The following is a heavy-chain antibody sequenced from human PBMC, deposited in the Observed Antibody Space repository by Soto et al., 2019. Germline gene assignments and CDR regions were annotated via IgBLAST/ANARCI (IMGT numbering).Heavy chain of an antibody. V-gene: IGHV1-2*04. CDR2: INPNSGGT. J-gene: IGHJ3*02. CDR1: GYTFTGYY. Sequence: QVQLVQSGAEVKKPGASVKVSCKASGYTFTGYYMHWVRQAPGQGLEWMGWINPNSGGTNYAQKFQGWVTKTRDASISTAYMELSRLRADDTAVYYCARGPVVVAVRYGAFDIWGQGTMVTVSS. D-gene: IGHD5-12*01. CDR3: ARGPVVVAVRYGAFDI.